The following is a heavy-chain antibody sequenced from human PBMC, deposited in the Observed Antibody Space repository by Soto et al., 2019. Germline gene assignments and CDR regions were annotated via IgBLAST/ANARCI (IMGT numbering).Heavy chain of an antibody. CDR1: GGSISSYY. CDR3: ARLDNVAATPSWFDP. CDR2: IYYSGST. V-gene: IGHV4-59*08. D-gene: IGHD2-15*01. Sequence: QVQLQESGPGLVKPSETLSLTCTVSGGSISSYYWSWLRQPPGKGLEWIGYIYYSGSTNYNPSLKSRVTISVDTSKNQFSLKLSSVTAADTAVYYCARLDNVAATPSWFDPWGQGTLVTVSS. J-gene: IGHJ5*02.